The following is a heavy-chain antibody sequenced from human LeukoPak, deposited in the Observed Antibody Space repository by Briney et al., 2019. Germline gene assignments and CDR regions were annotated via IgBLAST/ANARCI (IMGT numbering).Heavy chain of an antibody. CDR3: ARWAVMITFGGVNPAYYYYGMDV. J-gene: IGHJ6*02. D-gene: IGHD3-16*01. Sequence: SETLSLTCAVSGGSFSGYSWSWIRQPPGKGLEWIGEINHSGSTNYNPSLKSRVTISVDTSKNQFSLKLSSVTVADTAVYYCARWAVMITFGGVNPAYYYYGMDVWGQGTTVTVSS. V-gene: IGHV4-34*01. CDR2: INHSGST. CDR1: GGSFSGYS.